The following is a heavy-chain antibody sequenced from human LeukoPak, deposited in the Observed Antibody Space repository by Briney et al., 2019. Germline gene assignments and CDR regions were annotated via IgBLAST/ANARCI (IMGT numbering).Heavy chain of an antibody. Sequence: GASVKVSCKASGYTFTSYDINWVRQATGQGLEWKGWMNPNSGNTGYAQKFQGRVTMTRNTSISTAYMELSSLRSEDTAVYYCARDYSSGWLRPEGYYYYYMDVWGKGTTVTVSS. D-gene: IGHD6-19*01. J-gene: IGHJ6*03. CDR3: ARDYSSGWLRPEGYYYYYMDV. CDR1: GYTFTSYD. V-gene: IGHV1-8*01. CDR2: MNPNSGNT.